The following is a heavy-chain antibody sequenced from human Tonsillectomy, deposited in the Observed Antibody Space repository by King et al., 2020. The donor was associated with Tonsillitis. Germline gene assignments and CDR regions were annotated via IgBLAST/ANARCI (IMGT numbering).Heavy chain of an antibody. CDR2: INQDGTGK. V-gene: IGHV3-7*03. CDR3: AIDRSRGDGWGFFDY. CDR1: GFTFTNYW. J-gene: IGHJ4*02. D-gene: IGHD5-24*01. Sequence: VQLVESGGGLVQPGGSLRLSCAASGFTFTNYWMSWVRQTPEKGLEWVANINQDGTGKYYVDFVMGRFTISRDNARNSVFLQMNSLRVEDTAVYYCAIDRSRGDGWGFFDYWGQGSLVTVSS.